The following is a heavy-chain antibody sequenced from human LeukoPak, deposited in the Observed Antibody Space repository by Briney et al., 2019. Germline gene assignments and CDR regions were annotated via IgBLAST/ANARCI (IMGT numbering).Heavy chain of an antibody. D-gene: IGHD4-11*01. CDR3: AREIYSRFDF. Sequence: ASVKVSCKASGYAFTTCGISWVRQAPGQGLECLGWINPYNGNTNYAQKFQGRVTLTTDTSTSTAYMELRSLRSDDSAMYYCAREIYSRFDFWGQGTLVTVSS. V-gene: IGHV1-18*01. CDR2: INPYNGNT. J-gene: IGHJ4*02. CDR1: GYAFTTCG.